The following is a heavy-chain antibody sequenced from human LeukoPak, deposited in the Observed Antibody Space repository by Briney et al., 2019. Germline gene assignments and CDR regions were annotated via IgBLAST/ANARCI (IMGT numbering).Heavy chain of an antibody. CDR1: SGSFSGYY. Sequence: SETLSLTCAVYSGSFSGYYWSWIRQPPGKGLEWIGEINHSGSTNYNPSLKSRVTISVDTSKNQFSLKLSSVTAADTAVYYCARGAGEDYYDSSGYAKSWDYWGQGTLVTVSS. V-gene: IGHV4-34*01. CDR3: ARGAGEDYYDSSGYAKSWDY. D-gene: IGHD3-22*01. J-gene: IGHJ4*02. CDR2: INHSGST.